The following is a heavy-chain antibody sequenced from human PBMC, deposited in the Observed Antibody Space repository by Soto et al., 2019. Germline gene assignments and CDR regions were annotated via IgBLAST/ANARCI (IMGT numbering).Heavy chain of an antibody. CDR3: ARARSLVVAAPGY. J-gene: IGHJ4*02. Sequence: GGSLRLSCAASGFTFSSYSMNWVRQAPGKGLEWVSSISSSSSYIYYADSVKGRFTISRDNAKNSLYLQMNSLRAEDTAVYYCARARSLVVAAPGYWGQGTLVIVSS. CDR2: ISSSSSYI. CDR1: GFTFSSYS. D-gene: IGHD2-15*01. V-gene: IGHV3-21*01.